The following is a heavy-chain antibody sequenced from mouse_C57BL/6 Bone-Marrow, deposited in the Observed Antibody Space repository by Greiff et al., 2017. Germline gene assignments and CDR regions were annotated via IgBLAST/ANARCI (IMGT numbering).Heavy chain of an antibody. CDR1: GYSITSGYY. Sequence: ESGPGLVKPSQSLSLTCSVTGYSITSGYYWNWIRQFPGNKLEWMGYISYDGSNNYNPSLTNRISITRDTSKNQFFLKLNSVTTEDTATSSAVVKSYYAMDYWGQGTSVTVSS. V-gene: IGHV3-6*01. CDR3: VVKSYYAMDY. J-gene: IGHJ4*01. D-gene: IGHD1-1*01. CDR2: ISYDGSN.